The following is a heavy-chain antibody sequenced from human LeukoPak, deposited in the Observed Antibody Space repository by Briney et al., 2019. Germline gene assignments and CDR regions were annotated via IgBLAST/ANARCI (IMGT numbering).Heavy chain of an antibody. V-gene: IGHV3-23*01. CDR3: AKGGMIVVVIAFDY. Sequence: GGSLRLSCAASGFTFSSYAMSWVRQAPGKGLEWVSAISGSGGSTYYADSVKGRFTISRDNSKNTPYLQMNSLRAEDTAVYYCAKGGMIVVVIAFDYWGQGTLVTVSS. D-gene: IGHD3-22*01. CDR2: ISGSGGST. J-gene: IGHJ4*02. CDR1: GFTFSSYA.